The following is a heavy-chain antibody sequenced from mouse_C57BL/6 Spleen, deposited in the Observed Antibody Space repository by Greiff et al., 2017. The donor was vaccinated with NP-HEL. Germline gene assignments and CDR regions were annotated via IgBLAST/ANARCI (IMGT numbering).Heavy chain of an antibody. D-gene: IGHD2-4*01. CDR1: GYTFTDYN. V-gene: IGHV1-18*01. CDR3: ARLGDYEEFAY. Sequence: EVQLQQSGPELVKPGASVKIPCKASGYTFTDYNMDWVKQSHGKSLEWIGDINPNNGGTIYNQKFKGKATLTVDKSSSTAYMELRSLTSEDTAVYYCARLGDYEEFAYWGQGTLVTVSA. J-gene: IGHJ3*01. CDR2: INPNNGGT.